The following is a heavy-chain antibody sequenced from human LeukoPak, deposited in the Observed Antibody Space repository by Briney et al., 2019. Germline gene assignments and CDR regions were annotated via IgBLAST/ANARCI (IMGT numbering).Heavy chain of an antibody. V-gene: IGHV3-30*04. D-gene: IGHD3-9*01. CDR3: ARSALRYFDWLSYFQH. Sequence: GRSLRLSCAASGFTFSSYAMHWVRQAPGKGLEWVAVISYDGSNKYYADSVKGRFTVSRDNSKNTLYLQMNSLRAEDTAVYYCARSALRYFDWLSYFQHWGQGTLVTVSS. J-gene: IGHJ1*01. CDR2: ISYDGSNK. CDR1: GFTFSSYA.